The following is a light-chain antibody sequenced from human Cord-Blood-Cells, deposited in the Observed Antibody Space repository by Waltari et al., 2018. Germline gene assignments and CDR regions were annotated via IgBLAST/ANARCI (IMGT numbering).Light chain of an antibody. Sequence: QSALTQPRSVSGSPGQSVTISCTGTSSDVGGYNYFSWYQQHPGKAPKLMIYDVSKRPSGVPDRFSGSKSDNTASLTISGLQAEDEANYDCCSYAGSYTVVFGGGTKLTVL. J-gene: IGLJ2*01. CDR3: CSYAGSYTVV. V-gene: IGLV2-11*01. CDR1: SSDVGGYNY. CDR2: DVS.